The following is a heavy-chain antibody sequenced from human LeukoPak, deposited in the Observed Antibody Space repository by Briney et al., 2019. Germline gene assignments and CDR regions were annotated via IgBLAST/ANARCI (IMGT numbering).Heavy chain of an antibody. D-gene: IGHD3-10*01. CDR1: GYTFTSYD. V-gene: IGHV1-8*01. CDR3: ARDRSTSGRQY. Sequence: ASVKVSCKASGYTFTSYDVNWVRQATGQGLEWMGWVNPNSGHTGYAQKFQGRVTMTTNTSISTAYMEPSSLRSEDTAVYYCARDRSTSGRQYWGQGTLVTVSS. J-gene: IGHJ4*02. CDR2: VNPNSGHT.